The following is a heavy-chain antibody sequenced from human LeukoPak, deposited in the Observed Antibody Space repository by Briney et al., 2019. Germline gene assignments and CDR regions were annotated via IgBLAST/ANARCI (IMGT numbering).Heavy chain of an antibody. CDR3: AKDSDIAVAGTDDAFDL. V-gene: IGHV3-30*18. D-gene: IGHD6-19*01. J-gene: IGHJ3*01. CDR1: GFTFSSYG. CDR2: ISYDGSSE. Sequence: GGSVRLSCAASGFTFSSYGMHWVRQAPGKGLQWVAVISYDGSSEYYADSVKGRFIISRDNSKNTLYLQVNSLRAEDTAVYYCAKDSDIAVAGTDDAFDLWGQGTIGTVSS.